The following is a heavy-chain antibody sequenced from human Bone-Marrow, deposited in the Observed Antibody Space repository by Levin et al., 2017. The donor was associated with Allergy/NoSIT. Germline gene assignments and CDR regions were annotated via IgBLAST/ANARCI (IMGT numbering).Heavy chain of an antibody. Sequence: GGSLRLSCSASGLTVSDNYMTWVRQPPGKGLEWISLMFSGGATYYADSVKGRFTISRDTSKNTLHLQMTSLRPDDTAVYFCARAIYDIMTTYMDVWGKGTMVTVSS. D-gene: IGHD3-9*01. V-gene: IGHV3-66*02. CDR1: GLTVSDNY. CDR3: ARAIYDIMTTYMDV. CDR2: MFSGGAT. J-gene: IGHJ6*03.